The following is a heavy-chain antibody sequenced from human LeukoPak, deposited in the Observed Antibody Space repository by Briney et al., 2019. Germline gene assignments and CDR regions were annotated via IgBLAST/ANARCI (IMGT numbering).Heavy chain of an antibody. CDR2: IYYGGST. D-gene: IGHD6-6*01. Sequence: PSETLSLTCTVSGGSISSYYWGWIRQPPGKGLEWFGNIYYGGSTYYNPSLKSRVTISVDTPKNQFSLKLTSVTAADTAVYYCARPYSRSDWYFDLWGRGTLVTVSS. J-gene: IGHJ2*01. CDR3: ARPYSRSDWYFDL. V-gene: IGHV4-39*01. CDR1: GGSISSYY.